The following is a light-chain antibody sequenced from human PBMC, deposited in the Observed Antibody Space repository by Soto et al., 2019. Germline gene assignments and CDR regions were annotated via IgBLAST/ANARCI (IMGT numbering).Light chain of an antibody. J-gene: IGKJ1*01. Sequence: EIVLTQSPDTLSLSPGERATLSCRASQSVGNNFLAWYQQKPGQAPTLLIYDASSRASGLPDRFSGSGSGTEFTLTISSLQSEDFAVYYCQQYNNWPRTFGQGTKVDIK. CDR1: QSVGNNF. V-gene: IGKV3D-15*01. CDR2: DAS. CDR3: QQYNNWPRT.